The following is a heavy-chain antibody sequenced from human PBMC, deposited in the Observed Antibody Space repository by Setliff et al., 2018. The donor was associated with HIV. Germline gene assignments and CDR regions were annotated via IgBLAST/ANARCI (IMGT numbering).Heavy chain of an antibody. J-gene: IGHJ4*02. CDR3: ARDHQTMLWLDY. CDR2: IIPILGTE. Sequence: WASVKVSCKASGTTFSTYLFTWVRQAPGQGFEWMGGIIPILGTEKYAQKFHGRVTLTADMSTNTAYMELRSLTSEDTAVYYCARDHQTMLWLDYWGQGTLVTVSS. D-gene: IGHD2-21*01. V-gene: IGHV1-69*10. CDR1: GTTFSTYL.